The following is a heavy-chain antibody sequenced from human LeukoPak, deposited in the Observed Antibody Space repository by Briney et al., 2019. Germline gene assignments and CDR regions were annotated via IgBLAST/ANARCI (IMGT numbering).Heavy chain of an antibody. Sequence: PSETLSLTYMVSGSSISNDTYYWVWIRQPPGKGLEWIGSIYYSGSAYYNPSLKSRVTISVDTSKNQFSLKLSSVTAADTAVYYCARHGLGECSSVWYYFECWGQGTLVTVSS. D-gene: IGHD6-19*01. V-gene: IGHV4-39*01. J-gene: IGHJ4*02. CDR1: GSSISNDTYY. CDR3: ARHGLGECSSVWYYFEC. CDR2: IYYSGSA.